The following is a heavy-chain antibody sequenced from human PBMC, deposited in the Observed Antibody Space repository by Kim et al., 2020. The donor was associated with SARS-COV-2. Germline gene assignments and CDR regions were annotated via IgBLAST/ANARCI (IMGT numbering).Heavy chain of an antibody. CDR3: ARERRDGSGSYYNREHDAFDI. D-gene: IGHD3-10*01. V-gene: IGHV3-48*03. Sequence: GGSLRLSCAASGFTFSSYEMNWVRQAPGKGLEWVSYISSSGSTIYYADSVKGRFTISRDNAKNSLYLQMNSLRAEDTAVYYCARERRDGSGSYYNREHDAFDIWGQGTMVTVSS. CDR1: GFTFSSYE. CDR2: ISSSGSTI. J-gene: IGHJ3*02.